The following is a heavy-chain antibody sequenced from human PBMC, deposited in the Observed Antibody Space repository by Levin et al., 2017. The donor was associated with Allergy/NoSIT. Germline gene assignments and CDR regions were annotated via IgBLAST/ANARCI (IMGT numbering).Heavy chain of an antibody. CDR1: GFTFSTYW. J-gene: IGHJ5*02. CDR2: IKLDGGEK. Sequence: LSLTCAASGFTFSTYWMSWVRQAPGKGLEWVANIKLDGGEKSYVDSVKGRFTISRDNAKNSLYLQMNSLRVEDTAVYYCARDLGYCTNGVCYKAPWGQGTLVTVSS. CDR3: ARDLGYCTNGVCYKAP. V-gene: IGHV3-7*01. D-gene: IGHD2-8*01.